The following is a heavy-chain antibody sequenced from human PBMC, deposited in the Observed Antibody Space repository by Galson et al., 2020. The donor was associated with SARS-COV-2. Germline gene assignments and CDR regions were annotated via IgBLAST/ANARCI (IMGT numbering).Heavy chain of an antibody. CDR1: GDSVDSDIYY. J-gene: IGHJ4*02. Sequence: SETLSLTCTVSGDSVDSDIYYWAWIRQSPGEGLEWIGSIFHSGATFYTPSLKSRLSISIDTSKTQFSLDLKSVTAADTAMYFCARVRRLHYYFDYWGQGTLVTVSS. V-gene: IGHV4-39*07. CDR3: ARVRRLHYYFDY. CDR2: IFHSGAT.